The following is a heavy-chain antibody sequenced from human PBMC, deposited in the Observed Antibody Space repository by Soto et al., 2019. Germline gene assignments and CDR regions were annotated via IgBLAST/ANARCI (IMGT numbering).Heavy chain of an antibody. CDR2: ISGSGGST. J-gene: IGHJ5*02. CDR1: GLTFSSYA. CDR3: GKDTSRFDP. D-gene: IGHD1-1*01. Sequence: EVQLLESGGGLVQPGGSLRLSCAASGLTFSSYAMSWVRQAPGKGLEWVSAISGSGGSTYYADSVKGRFTISRDNSKNTLYLQMISLRAGDTVVYYCGKDTSRFDPWGQGTLVTVSS. V-gene: IGHV3-23*01.